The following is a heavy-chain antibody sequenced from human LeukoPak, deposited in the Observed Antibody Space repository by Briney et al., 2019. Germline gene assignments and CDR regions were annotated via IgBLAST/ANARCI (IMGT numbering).Heavy chain of an antibody. Sequence: SETLSLTCTVSGGSISSSSYYWGWIRQPPGKGLEWIGSIYYSGSTYYNPSLKSRVTISVDTSKNQFSLKLSSVTAADTAVYYCASLSGSYVFYYYYYYMDVWGKGTTVNVSS. CDR2: IYYSGST. CDR3: ASLSGSYVFYYYYYYMDV. J-gene: IGHJ6*03. CDR1: GGSISSSSYY. V-gene: IGHV4-39*07. D-gene: IGHD1-26*01.